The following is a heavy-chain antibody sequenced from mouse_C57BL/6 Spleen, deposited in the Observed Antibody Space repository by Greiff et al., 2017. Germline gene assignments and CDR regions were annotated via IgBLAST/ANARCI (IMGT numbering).Heavy chain of an antibody. CDR3: ARTGVTGYYFDY. J-gene: IGHJ2*01. CDR2: IYPGSGNT. D-gene: IGHD4-1*01. Sequence: VQLQESGAELVRPGASVKLSCKASGYTFTDYYINWVKQRPGQGLEWIARIYPGSGNTYYNEKFKGKATLTAEKSSSTAYMQLSSLTSEDSAVYFCARTGVTGYYFDYWGQGTTLTVSS. V-gene: IGHV1-76*01. CDR1: GYTFTDYY.